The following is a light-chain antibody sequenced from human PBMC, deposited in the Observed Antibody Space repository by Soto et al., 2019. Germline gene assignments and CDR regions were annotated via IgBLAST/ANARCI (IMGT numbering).Light chain of an antibody. CDR3: QQVYSYPRT. CDR2: AAF. Sequence: DIQLTQSPSSLSVSVGDRVTITCRASQGISSYLAWYQQKPGKAPKLLINAAFTLQSGVPSRFSGSGSGTEFTLTSSSLQPDVFATYYCQQVYSYPRTFGQGTKVEIK. V-gene: IGKV1-9*01. J-gene: IGKJ1*01. CDR1: QGISSY.